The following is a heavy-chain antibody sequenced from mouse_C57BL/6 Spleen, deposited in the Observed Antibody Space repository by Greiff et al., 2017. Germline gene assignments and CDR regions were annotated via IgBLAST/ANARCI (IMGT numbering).Heavy chain of an antibody. D-gene: IGHD1-1*01. J-gene: IGHJ3*01. CDR3: ARSLDYYYGSSDEAY. CDR1: GYTFTSYW. V-gene: IGHV1-55*01. Sequence: QVQLQQPGAELVKPGASVKMSCKASGYTFTSYWITWVKQRPGQGLEWIGDIYPGSGSTNYNEKFKSKATLTVDTSSSTAYMQLSSLTSEDSAVYYCARSLDYYYGSSDEAYWGQGTLVTVSA. CDR2: IYPGSGST.